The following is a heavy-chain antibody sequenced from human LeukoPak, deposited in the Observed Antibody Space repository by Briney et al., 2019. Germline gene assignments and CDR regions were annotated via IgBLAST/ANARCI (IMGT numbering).Heavy chain of an antibody. CDR1: GYTFTSYG. CDR3: ARGGKVDYDFWSGPILYYYYGMDV. V-gene: IGHV1-18*01. D-gene: IGHD3-3*01. Sequence: ASVKVSCKASGYTFTSYGISWVRQAPGQGLEWMGWISAYNGNTNYAQKFQGRVTITADESTSTAYMELSSLRSEDAAVYYCARGGKVDYDFWSGPILYYYYGMDVWGQGTTVTVSS. J-gene: IGHJ6*02. CDR2: ISAYNGNT.